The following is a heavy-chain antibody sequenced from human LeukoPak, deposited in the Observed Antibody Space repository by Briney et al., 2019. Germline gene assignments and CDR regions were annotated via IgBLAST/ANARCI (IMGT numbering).Heavy chain of an antibody. V-gene: IGHV4-39*01. Sequence: PSETLSLTCTVSGGSISSSSYYWGWIRQPPGKGLEWIGSIYYSGSTYYNPSLKSRVTISVDTSKNQFSLKLSSVTAADTAVYYCARLSRAYPFDCWGQGTLVTVSS. CDR2: IYYSGST. J-gene: IGHJ4*02. CDR1: GGSISSSSYY. CDR3: ARLSRAYPFDC.